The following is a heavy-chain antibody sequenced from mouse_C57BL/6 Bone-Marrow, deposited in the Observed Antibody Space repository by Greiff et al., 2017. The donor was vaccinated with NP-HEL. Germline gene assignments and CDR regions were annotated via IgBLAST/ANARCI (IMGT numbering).Heavy chain of an antibody. CDR3: ARQTDYGSSPYFDY. CDR1: GYTFTSYG. D-gene: IGHD1-1*01. CDR2: IYPRSGNT. V-gene: IGHV1-81*01. J-gene: IGHJ2*01. Sequence: VKLMESGAELARPGASVKLSCKASGYTFTSYGISWVKQRTGQGLEWIGEIYPRSGNTYYNEKFKGKATLTADKSSSTAYMELRSLTSEDSAVYFCARQTDYGSSPYFDYWGQGTTLTVSS.